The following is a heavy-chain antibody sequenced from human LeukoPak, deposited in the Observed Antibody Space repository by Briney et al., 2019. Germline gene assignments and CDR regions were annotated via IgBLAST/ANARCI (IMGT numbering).Heavy chain of an antibody. J-gene: IGHJ6*03. CDR1: GYTFTSYG. CDR2: ISAYNGNT. Sequence: ASVKVSCKASGYTFTSYGISWVRQAPGQGLEWMGWISAYNGNTNYAQKLRGRVTMTTDTSTSTAYMELRSLRSDDTAVYYCARDGDPITMVRGYYYMDVWGKGTTVTISS. V-gene: IGHV1-18*01. CDR3: ARDGDPITMVRGYYYMDV. D-gene: IGHD3-10*01.